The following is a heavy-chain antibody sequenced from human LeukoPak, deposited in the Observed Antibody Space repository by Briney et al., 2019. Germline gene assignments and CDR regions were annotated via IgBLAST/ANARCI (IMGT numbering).Heavy chain of an antibody. V-gene: IGHV1-18*01. CDR3: ARVARGYSYGLDPGVFDY. D-gene: IGHD5-18*01. J-gene: IGHJ4*02. CDR2: ISAYNGNT. Sequence: ASVKVSCKASGYTFTSYGISWVRQAPGQGLEWMGWISAYNGNTNYAQKLQGRVTMTTDTSTSTAYMELRSLRSDDTAVYYCARVARGYSYGLDPGVFDYWGQGTLVTASS. CDR1: GYTFTSYG.